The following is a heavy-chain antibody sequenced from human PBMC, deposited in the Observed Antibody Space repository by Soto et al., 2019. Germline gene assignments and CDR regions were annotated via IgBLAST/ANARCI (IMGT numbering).Heavy chain of an antibody. J-gene: IGHJ5*02. D-gene: IGHD2-15*01. CDR3: AKGADIVVVVAATRWFDP. Sequence: EVQLLESGGGLVQPGGSLRLSCAASGFTFSSYAMSWVRQAPGKGLEWVSAISGSGGSTYYADSVKGRFTISRDNSKNTLYLQMNSLRAEDTAVYYCAKGADIVVVVAATRWFDPWGQGTLVTVSS. V-gene: IGHV3-23*01. CDR2: ISGSGGST. CDR1: GFTFSSYA.